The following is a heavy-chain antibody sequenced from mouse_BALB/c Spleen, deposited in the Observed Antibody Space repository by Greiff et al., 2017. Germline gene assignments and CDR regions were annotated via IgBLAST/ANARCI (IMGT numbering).Heavy chain of an antibody. CDR1: GFTFSSFG. J-gene: IGHJ1*01. V-gene: IGHV5-17*02. Sequence: EVNVVESGAGLVQPGGSRKLSCAASGFTFSSFGMHWVRQAPEKGLEWVAYISSGSSTIYYADTVTCRFPISRDNPKNTLFLQLTCLRSEDTAMYYCARASYGGYFDVWGAGTTVTVSS. D-gene: IGHD1-1*02. CDR3: ARASYGGYFDV. CDR2: ISSGSSTI.